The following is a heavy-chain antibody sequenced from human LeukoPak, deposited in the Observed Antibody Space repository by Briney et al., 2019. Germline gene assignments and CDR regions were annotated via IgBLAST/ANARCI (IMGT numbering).Heavy chain of an antibody. CDR2: IYYSGST. CDR1: GGSISSYY. Sequence: SEALSLTCTVSGGSISSYYWSWIRQPPGKGLEWIGYIYYSGSTNYNPSLKSRVTISVDTSKNQFSLKLSSVTAADTAVYYCARGKQQLVQSWFDPWGQGTLVTVSS. D-gene: IGHD6-13*01. J-gene: IGHJ5*02. CDR3: ARGKQQLVQSWFDP. V-gene: IGHV4-59*01.